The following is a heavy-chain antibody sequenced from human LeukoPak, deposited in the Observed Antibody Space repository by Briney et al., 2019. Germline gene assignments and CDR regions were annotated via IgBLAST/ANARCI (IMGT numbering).Heavy chain of an antibody. J-gene: IGHJ4*02. Sequence: GGSLRLSCAASGFTVSSNYMSWVRQAPGKGLEWVSSISSSSSYIYYADSVKGRFTISRDNAKNSLYLQMNSLRAEDTAVYYCARHYDYQREVFFDYWGQGTLVTVSS. CDR3: ARHYDYQREVFFDY. D-gene: IGHD3-22*01. CDR2: ISSSSSYI. CDR1: GFTVSSNY. V-gene: IGHV3-21*01.